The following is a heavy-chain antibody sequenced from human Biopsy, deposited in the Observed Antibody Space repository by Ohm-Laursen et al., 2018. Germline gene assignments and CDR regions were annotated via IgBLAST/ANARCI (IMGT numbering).Heavy chain of an antibody. Sequence: SVKVSCKAPGGTFSNYGVNWVRQAPGQGLEWLGGNIPILGTGNYAQKFQDRVTVAADTSASTATMELRSLRSDDTAVYYCARRRPIDYWGQGILVTVSS. J-gene: IGHJ4*02. CDR1: GGTFSNYG. V-gene: IGHV1-69*06. CDR3: ARRRPIDY. CDR2: NIPILGTG.